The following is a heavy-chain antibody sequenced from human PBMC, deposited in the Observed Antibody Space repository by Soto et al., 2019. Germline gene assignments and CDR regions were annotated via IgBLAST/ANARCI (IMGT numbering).Heavy chain of an antibody. V-gene: IGHV4-38-2*02. Sequence: PSETLSLTCSVSGYSITNGYYCVWVRQPPGKGLEWIGSIYHSGNTSYTPSLKSRVTISLDTSKNQFSLKLTSVTAADTAMYYCARVKLAGRGSFNYWGQGTLVTVSS. CDR1: GYSITNGYY. CDR3: ARVKLAGRGSFNY. J-gene: IGHJ4*02. CDR2: IYHSGNT. D-gene: IGHD3-3*02.